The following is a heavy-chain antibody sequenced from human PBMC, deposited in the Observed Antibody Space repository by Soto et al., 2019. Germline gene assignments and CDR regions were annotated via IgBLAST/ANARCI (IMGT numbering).Heavy chain of an antibody. Sequence: QVQLVESGGGVVQPGKSLRLSCAASRFTFSSFGMHWVRQAPGKGLEWVAFISYDGSKKYYTDSVKGRFTISRDSSTNTVALQMNNLGAEDTAVYYCAKVRVGRSIYDYDAVDIWGQGTTVTVSS. CDR3: AKVRVGRSIYDYDAVDI. J-gene: IGHJ6*02. CDR2: ISYDGSKK. CDR1: RFTFSSFG. D-gene: IGHD2-15*01. V-gene: IGHV3-30*18.